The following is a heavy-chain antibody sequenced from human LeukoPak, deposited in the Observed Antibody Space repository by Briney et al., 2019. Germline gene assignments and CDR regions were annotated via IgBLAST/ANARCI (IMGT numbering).Heavy chain of an antibody. J-gene: IGHJ2*01. CDR1: GGSFSGYY. V-gene: IGHV4-34*01. CDR2: INHSGST. Sequence: SETLSLTCAVYGGSFSGYYWSWIRQPPGKGLEWIGEINHSGSTNYNPSLKSRVTISVDTSKNQFTLKLSSLTAADTAVYYCARVYGSWAPWYFDLWGRGTLVTVSS. CDR3: ARVYGSWAPWYFDL. D-gene: IGHD6-13*01.